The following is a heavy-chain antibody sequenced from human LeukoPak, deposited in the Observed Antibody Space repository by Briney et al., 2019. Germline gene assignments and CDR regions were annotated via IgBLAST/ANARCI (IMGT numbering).Heavy chain of an antibody. V-gene: IGHV3-43*02. CDR2: ISGDGGST. Sequence: GGSLRLSCAASGFTFHDYAMHWVRQAPGKGLEWVSLISGDGGSTYYADSVKGRFTISRDNAKNTLYLQMNSLRAEDTAVYYCARETTVTGWFDPWGQGTLVTVSS. J-gene: IGHJ5*02. CDR1: GFTFHDYA. D-gene: IGHD4-17*01. CDR3: ARETTVTGWFDP.